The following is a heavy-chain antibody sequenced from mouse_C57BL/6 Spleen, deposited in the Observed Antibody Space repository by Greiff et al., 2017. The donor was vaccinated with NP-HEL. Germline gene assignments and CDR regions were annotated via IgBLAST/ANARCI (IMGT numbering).Heavy chain of an antibody. CDR3: SRYLYYGNYRGGAMDY. Sequence: EVQLQQSGPELVKPGASVKMSCKASGYTFTDYNMHWVKQSHGKSLEWIGYINPNNGGTSYNQKFKGKATLTVNKSSSTAYMELRSLTSEDSAVYYCSRYLYYGNYRGGAMDYWGQGTSVTVSS. CDR1: GYTFTDYN. D-gene: IGHD2-1*01. J-gene: IGHJ4*01. CDR2: INPNNGGT. V-gene: IGHV1-22*01.